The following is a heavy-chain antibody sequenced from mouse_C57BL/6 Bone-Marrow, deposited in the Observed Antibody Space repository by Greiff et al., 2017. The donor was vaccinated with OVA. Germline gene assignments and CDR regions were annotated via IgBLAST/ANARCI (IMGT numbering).Heavy chain of an antibody. CDR1: GFSFNTYA. D-gene: IGHD2-1*01. J-gene: IGHJ4*01. CDR2: IRSKSNNYAT. V-gene: IGHV10-1*01. CDR3: VSHYGNPYAMDY. Sequence: EVQLQESGGGLVQPKGSLKLSCAASGFSFNTYAMNWVRQAPGKGLEWVARIRSKSNNYATYYADSVKDRFTISRDDSESMLYLQMNNLKTEDTAMYYCVSHYGNPYAMDYWGQGTSVTVSS.